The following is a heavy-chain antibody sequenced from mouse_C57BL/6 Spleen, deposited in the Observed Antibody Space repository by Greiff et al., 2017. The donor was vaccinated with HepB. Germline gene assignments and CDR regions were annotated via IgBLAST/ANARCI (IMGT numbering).Heavy chain of an antibody. CDR3: ARAYDYDGGYCDY. D-gene: IGHD2-4*01. V-gene: IGHV2-2*01. Sequence: QVQLKESGPGLVQPSQSLSITCTVSGFSLTSYGVHWVRQSPGKGLEWLGVIWSGGSTDYNAAFISRMSISKDNSKSQVFFTMNSLQADDTAIYYCARAYDYDGGYCDYWGQGTTLTVSS. CDR2: IWSGGST. CDR1: GFSLTSYG. J-gene: IGHJ2*01.